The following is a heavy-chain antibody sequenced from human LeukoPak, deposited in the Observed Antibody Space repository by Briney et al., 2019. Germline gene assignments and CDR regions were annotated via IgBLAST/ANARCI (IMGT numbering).Heavy chain of an antibody. J-gene: IGHJ3*02. Sequence: GGSLRLSCAASGFIFSSYAMHWVRQAPGKGLEWVALIWYDGRDKYYADSVKGRFTISRDNSKNTLYLQMNNLRGDDTAVYYCAGGGSGYPPGAFDIWGQGTMVTVSS. CDR3: AGGGSGYPPGAFDI. CDR2: IWYDGRDK. D-gene: IGHD3-22*01. CDR1: GFIFSSYA. V-gene: IGHV3-33*01.